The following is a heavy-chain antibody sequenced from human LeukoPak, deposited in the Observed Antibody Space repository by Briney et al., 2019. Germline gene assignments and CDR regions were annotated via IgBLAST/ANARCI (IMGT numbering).Heavy chain of an antibody. D-gene: IGHD4-11*01. V-gene: IGHV3-30*04. CDR2: IANDGRDK. J-gene: IGHJ4*02. Sequence: GGSLRLSCAASGFSFRSYAMHWVRQAPGKGLEWVTVIANDGRDKKYADSVRGRFTISRDNSKNTVYLQMDSLRVEDMAVYYCAKDSKVTSADYYFDYWGLGTLVTVSS. CDR1: GFSFRSYA. CDR3: AKDSKVTSADYYFDY.